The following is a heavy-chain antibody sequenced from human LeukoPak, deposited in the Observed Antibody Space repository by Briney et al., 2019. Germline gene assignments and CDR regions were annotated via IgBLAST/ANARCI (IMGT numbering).Heavy chain of an antibody. CDR3: ASWGTYYYDSSAFDP. CDR2: INHSGST. Sequence: SETLSLTCAVYGGSFRGYYWTWIRQPPGKGLEWIGEINHSGSTNYNPSLKSRVIISVDTSKNQFSLKLSSVTAADTAVYYCASWGTYYYDSSAFDPWGQGTLVTVSS. V-gene: IGHV4-34*01. CDR1: GGSFRGYY. D-gene: IGHD3-22*01. J-gene: IGHJ5*02.